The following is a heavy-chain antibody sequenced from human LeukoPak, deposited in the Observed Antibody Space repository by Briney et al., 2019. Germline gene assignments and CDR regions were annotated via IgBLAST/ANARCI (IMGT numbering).Heavy chain of an antibody. CDR2: INPNSGGT. V-gene: IGHV1-2*02. CDR3: ARDLFAGGYSYGYSY. D-gene: IGHD5-18*01. Sequence: GASVKVSCKASGYTFTGYYMHWVRQAPGQGLEWMGWINPNSGGTNYAQKFQGRVTMTRDTSISTAYMELSRLRSDDTAVYYCARDLFAGGYSYGYSYWGQGTLVTVSS. J-gene: IGHJ4*02. CDR1: GYTFTGYY.